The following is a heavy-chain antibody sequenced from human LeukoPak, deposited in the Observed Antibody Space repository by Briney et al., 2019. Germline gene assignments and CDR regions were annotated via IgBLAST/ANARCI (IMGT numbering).Heavy chain of an antibody. CDR3: TRKMRSPNYYYYYMDV. Sequence: GGSLRLSCAASGFTFSGSAMHWVRQASGKGLEWVGRIRSKANSYATAYAASVKGRFTISREDSKNTAYLQMNSLKTEDTAVYYCTRKMRSPNYYYYYMDVWGKGTTVTVSS. V-gene: IGHV3-73*01. J-gene: IGHJ6*03. CDR2: IRSKANSYAT. CDR1: GFTFSGSA. D-gene: IGHD6-13*01.